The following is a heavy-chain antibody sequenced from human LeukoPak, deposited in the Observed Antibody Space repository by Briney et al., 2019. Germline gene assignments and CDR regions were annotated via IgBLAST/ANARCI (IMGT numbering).Heavy chain of an antibody. CDR3: ARALHGGSYFLDY. CDR1: GGSISSSNW. V-gene: IGHV4-4*02. J-gene: IGHJ4*02. Sequence: SGTLSLTCAVSGGSISSSNWWSWVRQPPGKGLEWLGEISHSGSTNYSPSLKSRVTISVDTSKNQFSLKLSSVTAADTAVYYCARALHGGSYFLDYWGQGSLVTVSS. D-gene: IGHD1-26*01. CDR2: ISHSGST.